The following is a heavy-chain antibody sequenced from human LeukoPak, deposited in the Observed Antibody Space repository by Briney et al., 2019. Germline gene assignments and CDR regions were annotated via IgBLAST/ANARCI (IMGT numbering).Heavy chain of an antibody. D-gene: IGHD6-13*01. CDR2: IYTSGST. CDR1: GCPISSGSYY. CDR3: ARIGIAAAGTISYYYYMDV. Sequence: NSSETLSLTCTVSGCPISSGSYYWSWIRQPAGKGLEWIGRIYTSGSTNYNPSLKSRVTISVDTSKNQFSLKLSSVTAADTAVYYCARIGIAAAGTISYYYYMDVWGKGTTVTVSS. J-gene: IGHJ6*03. V-gene: IGHV4-61*02.